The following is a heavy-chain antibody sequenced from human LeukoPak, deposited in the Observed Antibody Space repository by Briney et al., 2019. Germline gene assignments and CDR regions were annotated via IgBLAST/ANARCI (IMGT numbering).Heavy chain of an antibody. CDR2: ISGSGGST. CDR1: GFTFSDYY. V-gene: IGHV3-23*01. J-gene: IGHJ4*02. CDR3: AKDLEEWELRYYFDY. D-gene: IGHD1-26*01. Sequence: GGSLRLSCAASGFTFSDYYMSWIRQAPGKGLQWVSYISGSGGSTYYADSVKGRFTISRDNSKNTLYLQMNSLRAEDTAVYYCAKDLEEWELRYYFDYWGQGTLVTVSS.